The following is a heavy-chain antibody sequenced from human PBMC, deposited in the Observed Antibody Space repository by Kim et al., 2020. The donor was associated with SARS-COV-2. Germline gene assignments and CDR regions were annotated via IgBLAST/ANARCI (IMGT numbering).Heavy chain of an antibody. J-gene: IGHJ4*02. Sequence: DSGKGRFTISRDNSTNTLYLKMNSLRAEDTAVYYCAKARYGSGSYRYFDYWGQGTLVTVSS. D-gene: IGHD3-10*01. V-gene: IGHV3-23*01. CDR3: AKARYGSGSYRYFDY.